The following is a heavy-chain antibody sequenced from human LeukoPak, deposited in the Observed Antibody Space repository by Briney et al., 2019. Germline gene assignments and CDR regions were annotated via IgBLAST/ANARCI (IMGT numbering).Heavy chain of an antibody. CDR3: ARENVGFGSWFDS. Sequence: GGSLRLSCAASGFTFSSYNMNWVRQAPGKGLEWVSSITSSSSYIYYADSVKGRFTISRDNSKNTVYLQMDDLRPEDTAVYYCARENVGFGSWFDSWGQGTLVAVSS. D-gene: IGHD3-10*01. J-gene: IGHJ5*01. CDR2: ITSSSSYI. CDR1: GFTFSSYN. V-gene: IGHV3-21*04.